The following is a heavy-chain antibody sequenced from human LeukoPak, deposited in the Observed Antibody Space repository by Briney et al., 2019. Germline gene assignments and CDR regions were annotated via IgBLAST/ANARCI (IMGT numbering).Heavy chain of an antibody. CDR2: ISGSGATT. D-gene: IGHD1-26*01. CDR3: AIRLVATEGYYSDY. J-gene: IGHJ4*02. Sequence: PGGSLRHSCAASGYTFSSYAMSWVRQAPGKGLDWVSAISGSGATTYYADSVKGRFTISRDNSKNTLYLQMNSLRAEDTAVYYCAIRLVATEGYYSDYWGQGTLVTVSS. V-gene: IGHV3-23*01. CDR1: GYTFSSYA.